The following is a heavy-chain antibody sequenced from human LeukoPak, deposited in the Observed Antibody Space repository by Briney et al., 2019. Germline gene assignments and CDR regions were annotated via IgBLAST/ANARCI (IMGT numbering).Heavy chain of an antibody. D-gene: IGHD3-3*01. J-gene: IGHJ4*02. CDR2: INHSGST. CDR3: ARGYYDFWSGYYIPVGYFDY. Sequence: SETLSLTCAVYGGSFSGYYWSWIRQPPGKWLEWIGEINHSGSTNYNPSLKSRVTISVDTSKNQFSLKLSSVTAADTDVYYCARGYYDFWSGYYIPVGYFDYWGQGNLVTVSS. V-gene: IGHV4-34*01. CDR1: GGSFSGYY.